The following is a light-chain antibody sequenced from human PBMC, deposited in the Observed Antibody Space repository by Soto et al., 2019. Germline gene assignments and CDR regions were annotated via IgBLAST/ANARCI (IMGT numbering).Light chain of an antibody. CDR2: DVS. V-gene: IGLV2-11*01. Sequence: QSALTQPRSVSGSPGQSVTISCTGTSSDVGGYNYVSWYQQHPGKAPKVMIYDVSKRPSGVPDRFSGSKSGNTASLTISGLQAEDEADYYCCSHAGSYTYVFGTGTKVTVL. J-gene: IGLJ1*01. CDR3: CSHAGSYTYV. CDR1: SSDVGGYNY.